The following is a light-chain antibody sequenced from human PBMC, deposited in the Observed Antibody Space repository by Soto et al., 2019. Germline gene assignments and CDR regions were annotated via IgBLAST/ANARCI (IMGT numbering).Light chain of an antibody. V-gene: IGLV2-8*01. Sequence: QSALTQPPSASGSPGQSVTISCTGTSSDVGGYNYVSWYQQHPGKAPKLMIYDNNERPSGIPDRFSGSKSGTSATLDITGLQTGDEGDYYCGTWDSRLRVVVFGGGTKLTVL. CDR2: DNN. CDR1: SSDVGGYNY. J-gene: IGLJ2*01. CDR3: GTWDSRLRVVV.